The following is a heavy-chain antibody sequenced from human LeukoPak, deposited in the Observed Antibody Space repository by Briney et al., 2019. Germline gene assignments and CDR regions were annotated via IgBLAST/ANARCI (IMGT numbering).Heavy chain of an antibody. J-gene: IGHJ4*02. CDR3: AKDARYYYDSSGYYYGY. CDR1: GFTFSSYS. V-gene: IGHV3-21*04. CDR2: ISSSSSYI. D-gene: IGHD3-22*01. Sequence: KPGGSLRLSCAASGFTFSSYSMNWVRQAPGKGLEWVSSISSSSSYIYYADSVKGRFTISRDNAKNSLYLQMNSLRAEDTAVYYCAKDARYYYDSSGYYYGYWGQGTLVTVSS.